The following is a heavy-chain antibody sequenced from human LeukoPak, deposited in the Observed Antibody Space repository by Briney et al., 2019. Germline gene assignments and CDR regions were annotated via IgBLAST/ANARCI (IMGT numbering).Heavy chain of an antibody. CDR3: ARGEYYGSGSYYPGDY. CDR2: IHNSGST. CDR1: GGSISSGGYY. J-gene: IGHJ4*02. Sequence: SETLSLTCTVSGGSISSGGYYWSWIRQHPGKGLEWIGYIHNSGSTYYNPSLKSPDSISVDTSKSHFSLRLSSVTAADTAVYYCARGEYYGSGSYYPGDYWGQGTLVTVSS. V-gene: IGHV4-31*01. D-gene: IGHD3-10*01.